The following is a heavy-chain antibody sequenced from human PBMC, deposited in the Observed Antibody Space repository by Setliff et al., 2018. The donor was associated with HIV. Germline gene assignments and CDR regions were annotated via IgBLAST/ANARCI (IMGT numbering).Heavy chain of an antibody. V-gene: IGHV3-33*08. CDR3: GNKGGQV. J-gene: IGHJ1*01. CDR1: GFSMENFD. D-gene: IGHD3-16*01. Sequence: PGGSLRLSCTVVGFSMENFDMHWVRQAPGKGLEWVSLLWRDEIGEYYADSVKGRFSISRDTSSNMVSLQMSSLRVEDTAIYYCGNKGGQVWGPGTQVTVSS. CDR2: LWRDEIGE.